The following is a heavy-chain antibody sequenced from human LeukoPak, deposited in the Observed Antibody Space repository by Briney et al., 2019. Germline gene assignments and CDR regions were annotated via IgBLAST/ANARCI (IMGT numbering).Heavy chain of an antibody. Sequence: SETLSLTCTVSGGSISGYYWSWIRQPPGKGLEWIGYIYYSGSTNYNPSLKSRVTISVDTSKNQFSLKLSSVTAADTAVYYCARSSSWANWFDPWGQGTLVTVSS. CDR3: ARSSSWANWFDP. J-gene: IGHJ5*02. V-gene: IGHV4-59*01. D-gene: IGHD6-13*01. CDR2: IYYSGST. CDR1: GGSISGYY.